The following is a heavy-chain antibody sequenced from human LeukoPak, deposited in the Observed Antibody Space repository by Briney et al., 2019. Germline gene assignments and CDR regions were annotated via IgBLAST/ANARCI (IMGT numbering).Heavy chain of an antibody. J-gene: IGHJ4*02. CDR2: IRHDGSDQ. CDR1: GFSFSNYG. CDR3: AGGRTWITDS. D-gene: IGHD2-2*03. Sequence: GGSLRLSCEASGFSFSNYGMHWVRQAPGKGLEWVAFIRHDGSDQRYAESVKGRFIISRDNAKNSLDLQMNSLRAEDTAVYYCAGGRTWITDSWGQGTLVTVSS. V-gene: IGHV3-30*02.